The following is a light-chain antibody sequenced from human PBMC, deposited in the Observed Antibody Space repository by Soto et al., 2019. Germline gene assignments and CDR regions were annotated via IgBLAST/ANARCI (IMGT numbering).Light chain of an antibody. CDR3: QKDNIAPLT. CDR1: LPINNY. V-gene: IGKV1-27*01. J-gene: IGKJ4*01. CDR2: AAF. Sequence: DIEMTQAQSSLSASVGDRVTITCRASLPINNYLAWYQQKPWKIPNLLIYAAFTLHAGVLSRFSGSGSGTVFSLTIRSLQPEDVAAYYCQKDNIAPLTFGGGTKVDIK.